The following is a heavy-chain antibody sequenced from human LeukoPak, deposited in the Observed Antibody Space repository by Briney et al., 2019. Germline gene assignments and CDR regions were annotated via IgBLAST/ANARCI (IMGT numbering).Heavy chain of an antibody. CDR1: GDPTNTYF. Sequence: PSETLSLTCTISGDPTNTYFWSWIRQPPGKGLEWIGYIYYIGTTNYNPSLKSRVTISVDTSKNQFSLKVSSVTAADTGVYYCASKSTDHGELRFDYWGQGTLVTVSS. J-gene: IGHJ4*02. D-gene: IGHD4-17*01. CDR3: ASKSTDHGELRFDY. V-gene: IGHV4-59*01. CDR2: IYYIGTT.